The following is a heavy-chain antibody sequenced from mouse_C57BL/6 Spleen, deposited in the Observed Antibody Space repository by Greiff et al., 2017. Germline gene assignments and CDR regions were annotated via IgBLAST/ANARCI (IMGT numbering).Heavy chain of an antibody. CDR1: GYTFTDYN. CDR3: ARGGVDWDYFDY. V-gene: IGHV1-22*01. Sequence: VQLKESGPELVKPGASVKMSCKASGYTFTDYNMHWVKQSHGKSLEWIGYINPNNGGTSYNQKFKGKATLTVNKSSSTAYMELRSLTSEDSAVYYCARGGVDWDYFDYWGQGTTLTVSS. J-gene: IGHJ2*01. CDR2: INPNNGGT. D-gene: IGHD4-1*01.